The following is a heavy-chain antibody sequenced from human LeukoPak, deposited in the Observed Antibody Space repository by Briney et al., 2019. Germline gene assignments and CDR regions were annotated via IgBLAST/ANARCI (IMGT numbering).Heavy chain of an antibody. Sequence: TGGSLRLSCAASGFTFSTYAMHWVRQAPGKGLEWVANIKQDGSEKYYVDSVKGRFTISRDNAKNSLSLQMSGLRAEDTAVYYCARERRGFTSGWFNFDCWGQGTLVTVSS. CDR3: ARERRGFTSGWFNFDC. D-gene: IGHD6-19*01. V-gene: IGHV3-7*01. J-gene: IGHJ4*02. CDR2: IKQDGSEK. CDR1: GFTFSTYA.